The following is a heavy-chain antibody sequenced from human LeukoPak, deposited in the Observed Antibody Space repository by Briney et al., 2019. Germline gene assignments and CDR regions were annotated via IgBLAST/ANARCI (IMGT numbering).Heavy chain of an antibody. D-gene: IGHD3-10*01. CDR1: GGTFSSYA. J-gene: IGHJ6*02. CDR2: IIPILGIA. Sequence: GASVKVSCKASGGTFSSYAISWVRQAPGQGLEWMGRIIPILGIANYAQKFQGRVTITADKSTSTAYMELSSLRSEDTAVYYCAREQPPSMVRGRTYYYYYGMDVWGQGTTVTVSS. CDR3: AREQPPSMVRGRTYYYYYGMDV. V-gene: IGHV1-69*04.